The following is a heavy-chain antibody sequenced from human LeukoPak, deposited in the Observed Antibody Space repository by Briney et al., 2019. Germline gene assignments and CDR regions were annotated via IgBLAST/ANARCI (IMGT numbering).Heavy chain of an antibody. CDR3: AKVVGATDFDY. CDR2: ISYAGSNK. Sequence: GGSLRLSCAPSGFTFSSYAMHWVRQAPGKGLEWVAVISYAGSNKYYADSVKGRFTISRDNSKNTLYLQMNSLRAEDTAVYYCAKVVGATDFDYWGQGTLVTVSS. D-gene: IGHD1-26*01. V-gene: IGHV3-30*04. J-gene: IGHJ4*02. CDR1: GFTFSSYA.